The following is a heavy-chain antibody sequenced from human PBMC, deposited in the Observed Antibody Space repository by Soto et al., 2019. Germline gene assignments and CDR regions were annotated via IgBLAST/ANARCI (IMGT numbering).Heavy chain of an antibody. CDR3: ARDRKDIVVVPAAMLDV. J-gene: IGHJ6*04. V-gene: IGHV4-34*01. CDR2: INHSGST. CDR1: GGSFSGYY. D-gene: IGHD2-2*01. Sequence: SETLSLTCAVYGGSFSGYYWSWIRQPPGKGLEWIGEINHSGSTNYNPSLKSRVTISVDTSKNQFSLKLSSVTAADTAVYYCARDRKDIVVVPAAMLDVWGKGTTVTVSS.